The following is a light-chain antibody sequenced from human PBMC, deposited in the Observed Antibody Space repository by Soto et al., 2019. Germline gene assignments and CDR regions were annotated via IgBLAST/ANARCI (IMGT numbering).Light chain of an antibody. J-gene: IGKJ1*01. CDR3: QPYNTYWT. CDR2: DAS. CDR1: QSISRW. V-gene: IGKV1-5*01. Sequence: DIQMTQSPSTLSASVGDRVTITCRASQSISRWLARYQQKPGKAPKLLIYDASTLDSGIPSRFSGSGSGTEFTLPIRHLQPDDFANYFCQPYNTYWTFGQGNKLEIK.